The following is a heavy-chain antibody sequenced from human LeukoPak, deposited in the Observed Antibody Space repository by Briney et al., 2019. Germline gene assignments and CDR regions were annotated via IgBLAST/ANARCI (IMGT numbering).Heavy chain of an antibody. J-gene: IGHJ4*02. D-gene: IGHD5-24*01. CDR3: ARLYLPATRFDY. V-gene: IGHV4-59*08. CDR1: GGSISSYY. CDR2: IYYSGST. Sequence: PSETLSLTCTVSGGSISSYYWSWIPQPPGKGLEWSGYIYYSGSTTYNPSLKRRVTISVDTSKHQCSLKLTSVTAADTAVYYWARLYLPATRFDYWGQGTLVTVSS.